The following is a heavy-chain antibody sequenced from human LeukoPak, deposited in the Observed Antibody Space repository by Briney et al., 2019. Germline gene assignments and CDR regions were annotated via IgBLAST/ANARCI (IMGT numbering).Heavy chain of an antibody. CDR3: ATDDVTTGTKTALGY. CDR2: IVVGSGNT. J-gene: IGHJ4*02. Sequence: GASVKVSCTASVFTFTSSAVQWVRQARGQGLEWIGWIVVGSGNTNYAQKFQERVTINRDMSTSTAYMELSSLRSEDTAVYYCATDDVTTGTKTALGYWGQGTLVTVSS. D-gene: IGHD1-1*01. V-gene: IGHV1-58*01. CDR1: VFTFTSSA.